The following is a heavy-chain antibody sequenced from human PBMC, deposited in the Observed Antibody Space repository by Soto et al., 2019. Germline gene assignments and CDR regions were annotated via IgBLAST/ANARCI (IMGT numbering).Heavy chain of an antibody. J-gene: IGHJ4*02. CDR3: ARGRADYFDY. Sequence: GASVKVSCKASGYSFTNYGVTWVRQAPGQGLEWMGWISAFNGNTHYAQNLQGRVTMTRNTSISTAYMELSSLRSEDTAVYYCARGRADYFDYWGQGTLVTVSS. V-gene: IGHV1-18*01. CDR2: ISAFNGNT. CDR1: GYSFTNYG.